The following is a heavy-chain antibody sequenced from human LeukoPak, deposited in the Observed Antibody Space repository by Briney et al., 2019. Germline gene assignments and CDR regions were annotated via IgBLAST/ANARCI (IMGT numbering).Heavy chain of an antibody. CDR3: ARGGSVLWFGELRNWFDP. CDR1: GGSFSGYY. Sequence: SETLSLTCAVYGGSFSGYYWSWIRQPPGKGLEWIGEINRSGSTNYNPSLKSRVTISVDTSKNQFSLKLSSVTAADTAVYYCARGGSVLWFGELRNWFDPWGQGTLVTVSS. J-gene: IGHJ5*02. D-gene: IGHD3-10*01. CDR2: INRSGST. V-gene: IGHV4-34*01.